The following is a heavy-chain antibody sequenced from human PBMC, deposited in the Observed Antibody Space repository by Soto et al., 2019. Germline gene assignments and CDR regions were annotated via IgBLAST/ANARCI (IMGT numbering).Heavy chain of an antibody. D-gene: IGHD2-2*01. CDR1: GFTFRTYA. Sequence: PGGSLRLSCAASGFTFRTYAMSWVRQAPGKGLEWVSVIRGSGGSPYYADSVKGRFIISRDNSKNTLYLQMNSPRPEDTAVYYCAKDEDIVVVPAALDVWGQGTTVTVSS. CDR3: AKDEDIVVVPAALDV. CDR2: IRGSGGSP. J-gene: IGHJ6*02. V-gene: IGHV3-23*01.